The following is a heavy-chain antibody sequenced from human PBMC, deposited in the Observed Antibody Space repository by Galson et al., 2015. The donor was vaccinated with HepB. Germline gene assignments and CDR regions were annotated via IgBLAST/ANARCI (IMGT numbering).Heavy chain of an antibody. D-gene: IGHD5-18*01. CDR3: TRPVDTPTRYYYHYGLDV. V-gene: IGHV3-73*01. Sequence: SLRLSCAASGFTFSGSAMHWVRQASGKGLEWVGRIRSKAKSYATAYAASVKGRFTISRDDSKNTAYLQMNSLKTEDTAVYYCTRPVDTPTRYYYHYGLDVWGQGTTVTVSS. CDR2: IRSKAKSYAT. J-gene: IGHJ6*02. CDR1: GFTFSGSA.